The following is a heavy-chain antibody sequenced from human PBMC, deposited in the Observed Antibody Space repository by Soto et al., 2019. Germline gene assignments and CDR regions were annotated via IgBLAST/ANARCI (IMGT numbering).Heavy chain of an antibody. J-gene: IGHJ4*02. Sequence: SETLSLTCTVSGGSISSFCYYWSWIRQHPGKGLEWIGYIYYSGSTYYNPSLKSRVTISVDTSKNQFSLKLSSVTAADTAVYYCARSSTSANYFDYWGQGSLVTVSS. CDR2: IYYSGST. D-gene: IGHD2-2*01. V-gene: IGHV4-31*03. CDR3: ARSSTSANYFDY. CDR1: GGSISSFCYY.